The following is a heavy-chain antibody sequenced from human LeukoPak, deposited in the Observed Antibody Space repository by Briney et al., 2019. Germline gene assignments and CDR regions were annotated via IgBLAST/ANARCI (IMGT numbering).Heavy chain of an antibody. Sequence: ASVKVSCKASGGTFSSYAISWVRQAPGQGLEWIGRIIPILGIANYAQKFQGRVTITADKSTSTAYMELSSLRSEDTAVYYCARVVHCGGDCYLDWGQGTLVTVSS. J-gene: IGHJ4*02. CDR3: ARVVHCGGDCYLD. CDR1: GGTFSSYA. V-gene: IGHV1-69*04. D-gene: IGHD2-21*02. CDR2: IIPILGIA.